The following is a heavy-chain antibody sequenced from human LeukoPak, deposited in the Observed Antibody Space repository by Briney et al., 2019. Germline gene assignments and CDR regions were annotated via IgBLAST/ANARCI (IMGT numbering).Heavy chain of an antibody. D-gene: IGHD2-15*01. CDR3: VREILYCSGGSCYRGPFDN. Sequence: SETLSLTCTVSGGSISSYYWSWIRQPPVEGLEWIGYIYYSGSTNYNPSLKSRVTISVDTSQNQFSLKLNSVTAADTAVYYCVREILYCSGGSCYRGPFDNWGQGTLVTVSA. J-gene: IGHJ4*02. CDR2: IYYSGST. V-gene: IGHV4-59*12. CDR1: GGSISSYY.